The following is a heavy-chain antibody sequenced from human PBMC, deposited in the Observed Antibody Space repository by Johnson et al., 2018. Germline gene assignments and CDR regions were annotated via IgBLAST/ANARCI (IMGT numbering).Heavy chain of an antibody. V-gene: IGHV3-23*04. CDR2: INTSGGST. CDR1: GFTFSSYA. Sequence: VQLVESGGGLVQPGGSLRLSCVASGFTFSSYAMSWVRQAPGKGLEWVSGINTSGGSTYYADSVKGRFTISRDNSKNTLYLQMNSLRVEDTAVYYCAKSEWFDPGGQGTLVTVSS. J-gene: IGHJ5*02. CDR3: AKSEWFDP.